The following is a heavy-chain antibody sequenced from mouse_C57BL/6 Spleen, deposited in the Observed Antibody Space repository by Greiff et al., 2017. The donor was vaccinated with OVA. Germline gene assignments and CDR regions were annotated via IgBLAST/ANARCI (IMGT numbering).Heavy chain of an antibody. CDR3: ARSNYDGYQRMDY. D-gene: IGHD2-3*01. CDR2: INPGSGGT. Sequence: QVQLKQSGAELVRPGTSVKVSCKASGYAFTNYLIEWVKQRPGQGLEWIGVINPGSGGTNYNEKFKGKATLTADKSSSTAYMQLSSLTSEDSAVYFCARSNYDGYQRMDYWGQGTSVTVSS. CDR1: GYAFTNYL. V-gene: IGHV1-54*01. J-gene: IGHJ4*01.